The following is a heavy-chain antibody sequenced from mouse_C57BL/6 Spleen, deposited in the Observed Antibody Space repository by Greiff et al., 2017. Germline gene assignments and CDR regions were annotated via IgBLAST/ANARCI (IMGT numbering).Heavy chain of an antibody. D-gene: IGHD1-1*01. J-gene: IGHJ1*03. V-gene: IGHV1-78*01. CDR1: GYTFTDHT. Sequence: VQGVESDAELVKPGASVKISCKVSGYTFTDHTIHWMKQRPEQGLEWIGYIYPRDGSTKYNEKFKGKAILTADKSSSTAYMQLNSLTSEDSAVYFCATLYYGSSYGYFDVWGTGTTVTVSS. CDR2: IYPRDGST. CDR3: ATLYYGSSYGYFDV.